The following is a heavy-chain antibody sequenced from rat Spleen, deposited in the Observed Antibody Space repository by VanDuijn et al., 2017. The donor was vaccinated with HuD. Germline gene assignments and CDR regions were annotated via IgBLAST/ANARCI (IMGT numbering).Heavy chain of an antibody. CDR2: ISWGGSST. CDR3: ARGYVMDA. CDR1: GFTFDDYG. Sequence: EVKLVESGGGLVQPGRSLKLSCAASGFTFDDYGMAWVRQAPKNGLEWVASISWGGSSTYYPDNVKGRFTISRDNAKNALYLQMNNLRSEDTATYYCARGYVMDAWGQGASVTVSS. V-gene: IGHV5-7*01. J-gene: IGHJ4*01.